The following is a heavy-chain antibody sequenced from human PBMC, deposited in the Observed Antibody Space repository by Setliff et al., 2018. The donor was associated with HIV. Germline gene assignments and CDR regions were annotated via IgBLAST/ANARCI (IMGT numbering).Heavy chain of an antibody. CDR3: AKDHATSSWFTALLDY. V-gene: IGHV3-23*03. CDR1: GFTFSSYE. D-gene: IGHD6-13*01. Sequence: GSLRLSCAASGFTFSSYEMNWVRQAPGKGLEWVSVIYSGGSTYYADSVKGRFTISRDNSKNTLYLQMNSLRAEDTAVYYCAKDHATSSWFTALLDYWGQGALVTVS. J-gene: IGHJ4*02. CDR2: IYSGGST.